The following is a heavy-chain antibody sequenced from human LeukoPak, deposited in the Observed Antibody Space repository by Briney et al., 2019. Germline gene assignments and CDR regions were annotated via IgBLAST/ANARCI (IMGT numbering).Heavy chain of an antibody. V-gene: IGHV1-8*01. CDR1: GYTFTSYD. Sequence: ASVKVSCKASGYTFTSYDINWVRQATGQGLEWMGWMNPNSGNTGYAQKFQGRVTMTRNTSISTAYMELSSLRSEDTAVYYCARAGTSGSYFLGAFDIWGQGTMVTVSS. CDR2: MNPNSGNT. D-gene: IGHD1-26*01. CDR3: ARAGTSGSYFLGAFDI. J-gene: IGHJ3*02.